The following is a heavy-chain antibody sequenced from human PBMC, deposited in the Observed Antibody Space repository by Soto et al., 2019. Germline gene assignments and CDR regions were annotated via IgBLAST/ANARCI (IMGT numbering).Heavy chain of an antibody. Sequence: SETLSLTCAVYGGSFSGYYWSWIRQPPGKGLEWIGEINHSGSTNYNPSLKSRVTISVDTSKNQFSLKLSSVTAADTAVYYCARGFFNHGGYYYYGMDVWGQGTTVTAP. J-gene: IGHJ6*02. V-gene: IGHV4-34*01. CDR2: INHSGST. CDR3: ARGFFNHGGYYYYGMDV. D-gene: IGHD3-16*01. CDR1: GGSFSGYY.